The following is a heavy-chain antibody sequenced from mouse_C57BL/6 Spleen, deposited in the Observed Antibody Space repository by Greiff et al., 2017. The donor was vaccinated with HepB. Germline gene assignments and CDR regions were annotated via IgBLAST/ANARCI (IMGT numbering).Heavy chain of an antibody. Sequence: VQLQQPGTELVKPGASVKLSCKASGYTFTSYWMHWVKQRPGQGLEWIGNINPSNGGTNYNEKFKSKATLTVDKSSSTAYMQLSSLTSEDSAVYYCARGDYDYDGGYYAMDYWGQGTSVTVSS. J-gene: IGHJ4*01. CDR1: GYTFTSYW. V-gene: IGHV1-53*01. CDR2: INPSNGGT. D-gene: IGHD2-4*01. CDR3: ARGDYDYDGGYYAMDY.